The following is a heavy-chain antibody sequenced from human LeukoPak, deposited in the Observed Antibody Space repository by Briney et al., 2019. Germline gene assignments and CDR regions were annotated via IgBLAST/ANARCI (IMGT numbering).Heavy chain of an antibody. J-gene: IGHJ3*02. D-gene: IGHD6-19*01. Sequence: PGGSLRLSCAASGFTFDDYGMSWVRQAPGKGLEWVSGINWNGGSTGYADSVKGRFTISRDNAKNSLYLQMNSLRAEDTAVYYCARVLSTIRWLAINDAFDIWGQGTMVTVSS. CDR1: GFTFDDYG. CDR2: INWNGGST. CDR3: ARVLSTIRWLAINDAFDI. V-gene: IGHV3-20*04.